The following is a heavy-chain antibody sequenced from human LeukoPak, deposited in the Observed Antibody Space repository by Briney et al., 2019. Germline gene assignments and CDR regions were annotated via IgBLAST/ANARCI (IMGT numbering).Heavy chain of an antibody. CDR2: INQDGSEK. CDR1: GFTFSSYA. V-gene: IGHV3-7*01. CDR3: VRDDYDFWSGYQRYFEF. J-gene: IGHJ4*02. D-gene: IGHD3-3*01. Sequence: PGRSLRLSCAASGFTFSSYAMSWVRQAPGKGLEWVANINQDGSEKYYVDSVEGRFTISRDSVKNSLYLQMTSVRADDTAMYYCVRDDYDFWSGYQRYFEFWGQGTLVTVSS.